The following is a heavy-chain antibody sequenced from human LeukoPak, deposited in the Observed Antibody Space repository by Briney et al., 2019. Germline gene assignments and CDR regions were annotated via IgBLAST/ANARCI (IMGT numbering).Heavy chain of an antibody. CDR2: IYYSGST. D-gene: IGHD3-10*01. Sequence: PSETLSLTCTVSGGSISSYYWSWIRQPPGKGLEWIGYIYYSGSTNYNPSLKSRVTISVDTSKNQFSLKLSSVTAADTAVYYCARHVGSNWFDPWGQGTLVTVSS. V-gene: IGHV4-59*08. J-gene: IGHJ5*02. CDR3: ARHVGSNWFDP. CDR1: GGSISSYY.